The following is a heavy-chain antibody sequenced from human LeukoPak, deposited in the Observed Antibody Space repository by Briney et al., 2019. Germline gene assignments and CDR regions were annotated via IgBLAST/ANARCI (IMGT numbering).Heavy chain of an antibody. Sequence: GGSLRLSCAASGFTFSSYAMSWVRQAPGKGLEWVSAISGSGGSTYYADSAKGRFTISRDNSKNTLYLQMNTLRADDTAVYYCAKDPYRANHAWVWFDPWGQGTLVTVSS. J-gene: IGHJ5*02. CDR2: ISGSGGST. CDR3: AKDPYRANHAWVWFDP. D-gene: IGHD1-14*01. V-gene: IGHV3-23*01. CDR1: GFTFSSYA.